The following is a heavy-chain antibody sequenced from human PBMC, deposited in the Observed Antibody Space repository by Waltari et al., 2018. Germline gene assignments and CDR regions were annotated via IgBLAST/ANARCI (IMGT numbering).Heavy chain of an antibody. CDR3: ARLPTKYFDSLGWGFFDQ. J-gene: IGHJ4*02. V-gene: IGHV4-59*08. CDR1: GDFLCDGN. Sequence: HVQLQESGPGLVKPSETLSLTCTVSGDFLCDGNWTWIRQAPGKGLEWIAYLRNTGGTKCTPSLESRVTVSAVTSKKQFSLRLTSVTAADTAVYYCARLPTKYFDSLGWGFFDQWGQGILVTVSS. D-gene: IGHD3-22*01. CDR2: LRNTGGT.